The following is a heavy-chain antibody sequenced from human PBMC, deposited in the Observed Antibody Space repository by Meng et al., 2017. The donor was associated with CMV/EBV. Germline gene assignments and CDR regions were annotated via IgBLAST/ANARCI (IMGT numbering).Heavy chain of an antibody. V-gene: IGHV4-39*07. CDR3: ARDPSLRWIDY. Sequence: QLQLQASGPGLVKPSETLSLTCTVSGGSISSSSYYWGWIRQPPGKGLEWIGSIYYSGSTYYNPSLKSRVTISVDTSKNQFSLKLSSVTAADTAVYYCARDPSLRWIDYWGQGTLVTVSS. D-gene: IGHD4-23*01. CDR2: IYYSGST. CDR1: GGSISSSSYY. J-gene: IGHJ4*02.